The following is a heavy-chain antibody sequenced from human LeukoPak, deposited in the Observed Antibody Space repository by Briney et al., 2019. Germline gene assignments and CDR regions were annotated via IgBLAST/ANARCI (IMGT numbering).Heavy chain of an antibody. CDR2: IRQDGSKI. J-gene: IGHJ5*02. Sequence: GGSLRLSCAASGFTFSTYWMSWVRQAPGRGLEWVANIRQDGSKIYYVDSVKGRFTISRDNSKNTLYLQMNSLRAEDTAVYYCAKDLSIVVVPAAIDPWGQGTLVTVSS. CDR3: AKDLSIVVVPAAIDP. CDR1: GFTFSTYW. V-gene: IGHV3-7*01. D-gene: IGHD2-2*01.